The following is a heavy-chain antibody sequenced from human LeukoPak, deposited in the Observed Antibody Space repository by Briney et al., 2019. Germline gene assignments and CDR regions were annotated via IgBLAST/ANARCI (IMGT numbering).Heavy chain of an antibody. CDR2: IYPGDSDT. CDR1: GYSFTSYW. J-gene: IGHJ1*01. Sequence: GESLKISCKGSGYSFTSYWIAWVRQTPGKGLEWMGIIYPGDSDTRYSPSFQGQVTISADKSISTAYLQWSSLKASDTAMYYCARTHYYGSGSYFHFQHWGQGTLVTVSS. CDR3: ARTHYYGSGSYFHFQH. D-gene: IGHD3-10*01. V-gene: IGHV5-51*01.